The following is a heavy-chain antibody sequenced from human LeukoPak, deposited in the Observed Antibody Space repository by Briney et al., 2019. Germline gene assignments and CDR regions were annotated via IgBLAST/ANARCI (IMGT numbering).Heavy chain of an antibody. V-gene: IGHV3-33*06. D-gene: IGHD4-17*01. Sequence: PGGSLRLSCAVSGFTVSSKYMSWVRQAPGKGLEWVAVIWYDGSNKFYTDSVKGRFTISRDNSKDTLYLQMNTLRAEDTAVYYCAKTPPTDYWGQGTLVTVSS. CDR1: GFTVSSKY. J-gene: IGHJ4*02. CDR3: AKTPPTDY. CDR2: IWYDGSNK.